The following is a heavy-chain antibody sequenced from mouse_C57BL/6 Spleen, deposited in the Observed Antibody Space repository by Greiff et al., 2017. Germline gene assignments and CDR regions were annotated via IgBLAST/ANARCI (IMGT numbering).Heavy chain of an antibody. D-gene: IGHD2-4*01. V-gene: IGHV5-4*01. CDR1: GFTFSSYA. CDR2: ISDGGSYT. J-gene: IGHJ1*03. Sequence: DVKLVESGGGLVKPGGSLKLSCAASGFTFSSYAMSWVRQTPEKRLEWVATISDGGSYTYYPDNVKGRFTISRDNAKNNLYLQMSHLKSEDTAMYYCAREGITGWYFDVWGTGTTVTVSS. CDR3: AREGITGWYFDV.